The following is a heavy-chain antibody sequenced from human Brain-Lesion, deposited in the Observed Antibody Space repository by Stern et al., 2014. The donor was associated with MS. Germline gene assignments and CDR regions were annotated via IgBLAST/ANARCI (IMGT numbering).Heavy chain of an antibody. J-gene: IGHJ4*02. CDR1: GGSISSYY. D-gene: IGHD3-9*01. Sequence: QLQLQESGPGLVKPSETLSLTCTVSGGSISSYYWTWIRQPPGKGLEWIGYIYYSGSTNYNPSLQSLVTIYLVTPTNKFSMHPQSVTAADTAVYYCARRNLTGFDYWGQGTLVTVSS. V-gene: IGHV4-59*08. CDR2: IYYSGST. CDR3: ARRNLTGFDY.